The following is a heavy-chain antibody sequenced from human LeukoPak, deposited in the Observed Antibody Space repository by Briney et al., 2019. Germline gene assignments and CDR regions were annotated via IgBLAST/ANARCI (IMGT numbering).Heavy chain of an antibody. J-gene: IGHJ4*02. CDR2: TYYRSKWYN. CDR3: ARDFGTTGWHTFDY. CDR1: GDSVSSKNGA. V-gene: IGHV6-1*01. D-gene: IGHD6-19*01. Sequence: SQTLSLTCVVSGDSVSSKNGAWNWIRQSPSRGLEWLGRTYYRSKWYNDYAESMEGRMTISQDTSRNQYSLHLNSVTPDDTAVYYCARDFGTTGWHTFDYWGQGTLVTVSS.